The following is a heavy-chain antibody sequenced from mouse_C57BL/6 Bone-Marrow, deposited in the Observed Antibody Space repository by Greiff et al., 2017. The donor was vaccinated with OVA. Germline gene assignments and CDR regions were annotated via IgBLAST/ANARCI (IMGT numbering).Heavy chain of an antibody. CDR3: VRQSYGNDFDY. CDR2: IRSKSNNYAT. J-gene: IGHJ2*01. Sequence: EVQVVESGGGLVQPKGSLKLSCAASGFSFNTYAMNWVRQAPGKGLEWVARIRSKSNNYATYYADSVKDRFTISRDDSESMLYLQMNNLKTEDTAMYYCVRQSYGNDFDYWGQGTTLTVSS. V-gene: IGHV10-1*01. D-gene: IGHD2-1*01. CDR1: GFSFNTYA.